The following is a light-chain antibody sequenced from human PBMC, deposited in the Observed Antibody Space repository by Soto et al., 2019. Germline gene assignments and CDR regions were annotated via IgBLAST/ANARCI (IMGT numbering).Light chain of an antibody. J-gene: IGKJ5*01. Sequence: DIQMSQSPSTLSATVGDRVTITCQASEDISKFLTWYQQKPGKAPKLLISEVSNLETGVPSRFSGSGSGTDFTLTISSLQPDDIATDCSQQYEDLPRTSGQGTLPEVK. CDR2: EVS. CDR3: QQYEDLPRT. V-gene: IGKV1-33*01. CDR1: EDISKF.